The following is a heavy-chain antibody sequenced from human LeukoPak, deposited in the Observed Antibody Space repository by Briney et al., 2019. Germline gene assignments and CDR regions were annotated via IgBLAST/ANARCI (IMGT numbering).Heavy chain of an antibody. J-gene: IGHJ5*02. V-gene: IGHV4-59*08. CDR3: ARGIDSRRGYQYKGFDP. D-gene: IGHD3-22*01. Sequence: PSETLSLTCTVSGGSISSYYWSWIRQPPGKGLEWIGYIYYSGSTNYNPSLKSRVTISVDTFKNQFSLKLSSMTAADTAIYYCARGIDSRRGYQYKGFDPWGQGALVTVSS. CDR1: GGSISSYY. CDR2: IYYSGST.